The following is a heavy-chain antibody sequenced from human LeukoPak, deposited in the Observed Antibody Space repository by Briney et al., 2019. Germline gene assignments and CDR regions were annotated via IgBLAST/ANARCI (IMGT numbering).Heavy chain of an antibody. CDR1: GGTFSSYT. Sequence: SSVKVSCKASGGTFSSYTISWVRQASGQGLEWMGRIIPILGIANYAQKFQGRVTITADKSTSTAYMELSSLRSEDTAVYYCARDPGDGYNFDYWGQGTLVTVSS. D-gene: IGHD5-24*01. J-gene: IGHJ4*02. V-gene: IGHV1-69*04. CDR2: IIPILGIA. CDR3: ARDPGDGYNFDY.